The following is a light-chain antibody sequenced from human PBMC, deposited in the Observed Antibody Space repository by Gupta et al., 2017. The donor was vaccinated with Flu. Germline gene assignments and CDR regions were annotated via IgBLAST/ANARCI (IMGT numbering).Light chain of an antibody. V-gene: IGKV4-1*01. CDR2: WAS. CDR1: QSVLYSSNNKNY. CDR3: QQYDSTPLT. J-gene: IGKJ3*01. Sequence: DIVMTQSPASLAVSLGERATINCKSSQSVLYSSNNKNYLAWYQQKPGQPPKLLIYWASTRESGVPDRFSGSGSGTDFTLTISSLQAEDVAVYYCQQYDSTPLTFGHGTKVDIK.